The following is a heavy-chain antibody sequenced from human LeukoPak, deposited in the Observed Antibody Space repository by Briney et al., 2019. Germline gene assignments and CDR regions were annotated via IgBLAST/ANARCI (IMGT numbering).Heavy chain of an antibody. CDR2: IWYDGSNK. Sequence: HPGRSLRLSCAASGFTFNIYGMHWVCQAPGKGLEWVAVIWYDGSNKYYADSVKGRFTISRDNSKNTLYLQMNSLRAEDTAVYYCATIAAAGIDAFDIWGQGTMVTVSS. CDR3: ATIAAAGIDAFDI. D-gene: IGHD6-13*01. J-gene: IGHJ3*02. CDR1: GFTFNIYG. V-gene: IGHV3-33*08.